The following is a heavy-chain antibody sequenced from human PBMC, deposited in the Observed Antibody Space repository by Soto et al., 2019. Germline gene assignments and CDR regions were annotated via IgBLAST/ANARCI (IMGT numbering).Heavy chain of an antibody. D-gene: IGHD5-12*01. Sequence: SETLSLTCTVSGGAISTFYWSWVRQPPVPVLERMGYIYYTGTTNYNPSLRSRVTKSIDTSKDQFSLKLNSVTAADTAVYFCAREVFSRLYDSGYDYPDGAFDIWGQGKMVTVSS. CDR1: GGAISTFY. CDR3: AREVFSRLYDSGYDYPDGAFDI. CDR2: IYYTGTT. V-gene: IGHV4-59*01. J-gene: IGHJ3*02.